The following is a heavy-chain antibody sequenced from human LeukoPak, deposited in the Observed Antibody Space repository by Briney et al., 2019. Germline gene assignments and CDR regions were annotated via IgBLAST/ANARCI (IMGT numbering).Heavy chain of an antibody. CDR1: GYTFTSYG. CDR3: ARVTTIFGVVIPPIDY. J-gene: IGHJ4*02. D-gene: IGHD3-3*01. V-gene: IGHV1-18*01. CDR2: ISAYNGNT. Sequence: ASVKVSCKASGYTFTSYGISWVQQAPGQGLEWMGWISAYNGNTNYAQKLQGRVTMTTDTSTSTAYMELRSLRSDDTAVYYCARVTTIFGVVIPPIDYWGQGTLVTVSS.